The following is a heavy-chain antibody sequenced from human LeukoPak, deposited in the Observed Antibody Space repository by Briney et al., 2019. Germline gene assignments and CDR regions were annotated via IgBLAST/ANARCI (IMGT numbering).Heavy chain of an antibody. D-gene: IGHD3-10*01. J-gene: IGHJ4*02. CDR3: AREMGSVYFDY. V-gene: IGHV3-33*05. CDR2: VSYDGSNK. CDR1: GFRFSSYG. Sequence: GRSLGLSCTASGFRFSSYGIHWVRQTPGKGLEWVALVSYDGSNKDYADSVKGRFTISRDDSKNTVYLQINSLGAEDTAVYYCAREMGSVYFDYWGQGTLVTVSS.